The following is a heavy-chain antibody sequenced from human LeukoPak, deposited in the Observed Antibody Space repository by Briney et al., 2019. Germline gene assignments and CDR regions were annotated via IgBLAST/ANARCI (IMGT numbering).Heavy chain of an antibody. CDR3: AKPGYCSGGSCRYLYYYYGMDV. D-gene: IGHD2-15*01. Sequence: GGSLRLSCAASGFTFSSYAMSWVRQAPGKGLEWVSAISGSGGNTYYADSVKGRFTISRDNSKSTLYLQMNSLRAEDTAVYYCAKPGYCSGGSCRYLYYYYGMDVWGQGTTVTVSS. V-gene: IGHV3-23*01. CDR2: ISGSGGNT. J-gene: IGHJ6*02. CDR1: GFTFSSYA.